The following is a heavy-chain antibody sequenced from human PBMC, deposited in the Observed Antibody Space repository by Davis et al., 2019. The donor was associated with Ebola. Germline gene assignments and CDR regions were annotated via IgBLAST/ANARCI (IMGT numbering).Heavy chain of an antibody. CDR2: ISGSGGST. CDR1: GFTFSNYV. Sequence: PGGSLRLSCAASGFTFSNYVMSWVRQAPGKGLEWASGISGSGGSTYYADSVKGRFTISRDNAKNSLYLQMNSLRAEDTAVYYCARGPRITAAEDGMDVWGKGTTVTVSS. D-gene: IGHD6-13*01. J-gene: IGHJ6*04. CDR3: ARGPRITAAEDGMDV. V-gene: IGHV3-23*01.